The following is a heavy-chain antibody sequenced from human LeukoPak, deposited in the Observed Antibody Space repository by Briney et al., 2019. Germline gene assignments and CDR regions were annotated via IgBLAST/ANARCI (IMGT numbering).Heavy chain of an antibody. J-gene: IGHJ4*02. D-gene: IGHD2-2*01. CDR1: GFTFSSYA. Sequence: GGSLRLSCAASGFTFSSYAMSWVRQAPGEGLEWVSAISGSGGSTYYADSVKGRFTISRDNAKNTLYLQMNSLRPEDTAVYYCAKVLTLGYCSSTSCYRGPFDYWGQGTLVTVSS. CDR2: ISGSGGST. V-gene: IGHV3-23*01. CDR3: AKVLTLGYCSSTSCYRGPFDY.